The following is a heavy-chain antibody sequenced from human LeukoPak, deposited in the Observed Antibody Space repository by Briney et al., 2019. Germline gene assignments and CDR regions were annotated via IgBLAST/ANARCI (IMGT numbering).Heavy chain of an antibody. J-gene: IGHJ4*02. CDR2: MSPNSGDT. V-gene: IGHV1-8*01. CDR3: ARGPPNWGYDY. Sequence: ASVKVSCRASGYTFTSYDFNWVRQATGQRPEWMGWMSPNSGDTGYAQKFQDRVTMTRNTSISTAYVELSSLRSDDTAVYYCARGPPNWGYDYWGPGTLVTVSS. D-gene: IGHD7-27*01. CDR1: GYTFTSYD.